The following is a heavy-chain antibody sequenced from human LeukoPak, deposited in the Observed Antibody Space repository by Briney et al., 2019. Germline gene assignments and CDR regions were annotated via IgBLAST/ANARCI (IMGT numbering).Heavy chain of an antibody. D-gene: IGHD3-22*01. CDR3: ARAVSSGYDPFDY. CDR2: IYSGGNT. CDR1: GFTFSSYG. V-gene: IGHV3-NL1*01. J-gene: IGHJ4*02. Sequence: SGGSLRLSCAASGFTFSSYGMHWVRQAPGKGLEWVSVIYSGGNTYYADSVKGRFTISRDNSKNTLYLQMNSLRAEDTAVYYCARAVSSGYDPFDYWGQGTLVTVSS.